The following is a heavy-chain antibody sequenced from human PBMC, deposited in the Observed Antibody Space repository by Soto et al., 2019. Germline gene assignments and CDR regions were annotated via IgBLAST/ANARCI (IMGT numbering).Heavy chain of an antibody. D-gene: IGHD6-13*01. V-gene: IGHV1-46*03. CDR2: INPGDGTT. Sequence: ASVKVSCKASGYTFTSYGISWVRQAPGQGLEWTGVINPGDGTTSYGQKFQGRVTMTRDTSTSTVYMELSSLRSEDTAVYYCARARAAAGAAESYWGQGTLVTVSS. CDR1: GYTFTSYG. CDR3: ARARAAAGAAESY. J-gene: IGHJ4*02.